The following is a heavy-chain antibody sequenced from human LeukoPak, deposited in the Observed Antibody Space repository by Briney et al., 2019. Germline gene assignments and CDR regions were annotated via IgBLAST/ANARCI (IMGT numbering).Heavy chain of an antibody. D-gene: IGHD5-18*01. CDR3: ARGGGSYGKYYFDY. Sequence: GGSLRLSCAASGFTFSSYAMGWVRQAPGKGLEWVSGISGNSGGTYYADSVKGRFTISRDNSKNTLYLQMNSLRAEDSAVYYCARGGGSYGKYYFDYWGQGTLVTVSS. J-gene: IGHJ4*02. CDR1: GFTFSSYA. CDR2: ISGNSGGT. V-gene: IGHV3-23*01.